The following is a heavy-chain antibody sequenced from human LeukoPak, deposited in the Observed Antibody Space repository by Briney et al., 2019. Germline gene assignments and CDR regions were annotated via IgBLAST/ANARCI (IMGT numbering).Heavy chain of an antibody. CDR1: GFTLSAYA. CDR3: AKEGLGSSWYPNYFDY. V-gene: IGHV3-30*18. J-gene: IGHJ4*02. CDR2: ISYDGSNK. D-gene: IGHD6-13*01. Sequence: GGSLRLSCAASGFTLSAYAMHWVRQAPGKGLEWVALISYDGSNKYYADFVKGRFTIPRDSSKNTLYLQVNSLRAEDTAVYYCAKEGLGSSWYPNYFDYWGQGTLVTVSS.